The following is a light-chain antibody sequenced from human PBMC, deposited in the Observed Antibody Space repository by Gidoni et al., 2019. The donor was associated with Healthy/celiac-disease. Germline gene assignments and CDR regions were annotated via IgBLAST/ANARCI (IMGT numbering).Light chain of an antibody. J-gene: IGKJ1*01. CDR3: QQSYNTPET. CDR2: AAS. CDR1: QSISSY. Sequence: DIQMTQSPSSLSASVGDRVTITCRASQSISSYLNWYQQKPGKAPKLLNYAASSLKSGVPSRFSSSGSGKDFTITISSQQHEAFTNYYYQQSYNTPETFGQGTKVEIK. V-gene: IGKV1-39*01.